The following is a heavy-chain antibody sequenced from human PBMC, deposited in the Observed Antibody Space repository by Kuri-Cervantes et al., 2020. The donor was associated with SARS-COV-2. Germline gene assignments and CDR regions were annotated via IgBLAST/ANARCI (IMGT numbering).Heavy chain of an antibody. J-gene: IGHJ4*02. V-gene: IGHV3-74*01. Sequence: GGSLRLSCIASGFTFSNYWMHWVRQAPGKGLVWVARIRSDGGTTRYADSVKGRFTLSRDNAKNMLFLQMNSLRAEDTAVYYCVRDGDHWNFDYWGQGTRVTCSS. CDR3: VRDGDHWNFDY. CDR2: IRSDGGTT. CDR1: GFTFSNYW. D-gene: IGHD1-1*01.